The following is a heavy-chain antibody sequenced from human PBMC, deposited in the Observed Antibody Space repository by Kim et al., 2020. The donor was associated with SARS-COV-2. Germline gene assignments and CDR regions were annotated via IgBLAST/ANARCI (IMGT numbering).Heavy chain of an antibody. D-gene: IGHD2-2*01. Sequence: PSLKSRVTITVDTSKNHFSLKLSAVTAADTAVYYCAGVVVVPAAPAGWFDPWGQGTLVTVSS. CDR3: AGVVVVPAAPAGWFDP. V-gene: IGHV4-61*03. J-gene: IGHJ5*02.